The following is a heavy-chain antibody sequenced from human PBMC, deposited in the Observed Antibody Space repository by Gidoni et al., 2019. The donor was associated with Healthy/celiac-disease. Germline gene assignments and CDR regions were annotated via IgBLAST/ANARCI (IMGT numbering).Heavy chain of an antibody. CDR3: ARVECSGGSCFQIAAFDI. V-gene: IGHV1-69*01. D-gene: IGHD2-15*01. CDR2: IIPIFGKA. Sequence: QVQLVQSGAEVKKPGSSVKVSCKASGGTFSSYAIRWGRQAPGQGREWMGWIIPIFGKANYEQKFQGRVTITADDSTSTAYMELSSLRSEDTAVYYCARVECSGGSCFQIAAFDIWGQGTMVTVSS. CDR1: GGTFSSYA. J-gene: IGHJ3*02.